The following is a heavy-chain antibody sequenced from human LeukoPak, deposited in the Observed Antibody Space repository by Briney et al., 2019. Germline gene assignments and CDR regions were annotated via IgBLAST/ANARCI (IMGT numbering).Heavy chain of an antibody. CDR3: AKGGSSRFFDY. CDR1: GFTFSSSS. D-gene: IGHD3-16*02. J-gene: IGHJ4*02. CDR2: ITRQSTYI. V-gene: IGHV3-21*04. Sequence: GGSLRLSCAASGFTFSSSSLNWVRQAPGKGLEWVSSITRQSTYIYYADSMKGRFTISRDSAKNSLYLQMNSLRADDTAVYYCAKGGSSRFFDYWGQGTLVTVSS.